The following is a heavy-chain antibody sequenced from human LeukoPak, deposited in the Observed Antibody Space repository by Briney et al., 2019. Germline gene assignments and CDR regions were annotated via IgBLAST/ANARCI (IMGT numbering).Heavy chain of an antibody. J-gene: IGHJ4*02. D-gene: IGHD2-2*01. V-gene: IGHV3-15*07. Sequence: PGGSLRLSCAASGFTFSNAWMNWVRQAPGKGLEWVGRIKSKTDGGTTDYAAPVKGRFTISRDDSKNTLYLQMNSLKTEDTAVYYCARGGVYCSSVSCSVDYWGQGILVTVSS. CDR1: GFTFSNAW. CDR3: ARGGVYCSSVSCSVDY. CDR2: IKSKTDGGTT.